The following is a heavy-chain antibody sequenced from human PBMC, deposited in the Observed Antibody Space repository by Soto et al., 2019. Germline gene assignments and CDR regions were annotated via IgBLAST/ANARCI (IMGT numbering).Heavy chain of an antibody. Sequence: GGSLRLSCAASGFTFSSYAMSWVSQAPGKGLEWVSVISGSGGSTYYADSVKGRFTISRDNSKNTLYLQMNSLRAEDTAVYYCAKARSDWFLVDYWGQGTLVTVSS. J-gene: IGHJ4*02. V-gene: IGHV3-23*01. CDR3: AKARSDWFLVDY. CDR1: GFTFSSYA. CDR2: ISGSGGST. D-gene: IGHD6-19*01.